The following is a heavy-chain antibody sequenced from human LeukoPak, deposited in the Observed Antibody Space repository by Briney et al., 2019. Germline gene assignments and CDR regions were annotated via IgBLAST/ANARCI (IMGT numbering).Heavy chain of an antibody. CDR3: ARGRYSYGWNDS. V-gene: IGHV4-31*03. D-gene: IGHD3-16*02. Sequence: SQTLSLTCTVSGGSIGTSAYYWNWFRQHPGKGLEWIGFISDSGSTLYNPSLKSRVTISPDTSKDHFSLKLTSVTAADMAVYCCARGRYSYGWNDSWGQGTLVTVSS. CDR1: GGSIGTSAYY. J-gene: IGHJ5*01. CDR2: ISDSGST.